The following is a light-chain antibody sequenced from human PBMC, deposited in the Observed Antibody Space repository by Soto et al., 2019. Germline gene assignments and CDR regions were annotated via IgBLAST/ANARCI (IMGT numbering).Light chain of an antibody. V-gene: IGLV2-11*01. J-gene: IGLJ1*01. CDR1: SSDVGGYNY. Sequence: QSALTQPRSVSGSPGQSVTISCTGTSSDVGGYNYVSWYQQHPGKAPKLMIYDVSKRPSGVPDRFSGSKSGNTASLTISGLQAEDEADYYCCSYAHRSYVFGNGTKVTVL. CDR3: CSYAHRSYV. CDR2: DVS.